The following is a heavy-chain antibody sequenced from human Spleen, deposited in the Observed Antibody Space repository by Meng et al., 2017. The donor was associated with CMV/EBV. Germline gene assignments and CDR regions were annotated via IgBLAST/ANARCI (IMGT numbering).Heavy chain of an antibody. CDR3: AKYLVVVITYFDY. CDR1: GFTFSSYW. V-gene: IGHV3-74*01. CDR2: INSDGSST. J-gene: IGHJ4*02. Sequence: LSLTCAASGFTFSSYWMHWVRQAPGKGLVWVSRINSDGSSTSYADSVKGRFTISRDNAKNTLYLQMNSLRAEDTAVYYCAKYLVVVITYFDYWGQGTLVTVSS. D-gene: IGHD3-22*01.